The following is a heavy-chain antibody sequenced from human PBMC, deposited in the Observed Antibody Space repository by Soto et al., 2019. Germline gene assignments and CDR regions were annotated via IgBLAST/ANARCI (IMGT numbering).Heavy chain of an antibody. J-gene: IGHJ5*02. CDR1: GLTFSTFA. CDR3: APILTIFGIVKLSTWFDP. CDR2: ISGNGGAT. V-gene: IGHV3-23*01. D-gene: IGHD3-3*01. Sequence: GGSLRLSCTASGLTFSTFAMSWVRQSPGKGLEWVSTISGNGGATFYADSVKGRFTISRDNSKKTLYLQMNGLRAEDTAVYYCAPILTIFGIVKLSTWFDPWGQGTLVTVSS.